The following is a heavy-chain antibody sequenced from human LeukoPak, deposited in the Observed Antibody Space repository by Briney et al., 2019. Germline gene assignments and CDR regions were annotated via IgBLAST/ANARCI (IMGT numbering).Heavy chain of an antibody. CDR1: GFSFSTYA. D-gene: IGHD5-18*01. J-gene: IGHJ4*02. CDR2: IYSGGST. V-gene: IGHV3-53*01. Sequence: GGSLRLSCSAPGFSFSTYAMHWVRQAPGKGLEWVSLIYSGGSTYYADSVKGRFTISRDNSKNTLYLQMNSLRAEDTAVYYCARSSGYGYGYEKFDYWGQGTLVTVSS. CDR3: ARSSGYGYGYEKFDY.